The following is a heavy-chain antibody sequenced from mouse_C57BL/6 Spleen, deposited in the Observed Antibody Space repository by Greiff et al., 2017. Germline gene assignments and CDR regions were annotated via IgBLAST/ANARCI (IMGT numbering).Heavy chain of an antibody. CDR1: GYSITSGYY. V-gene: IGHV3-6*01. Sequence: EVQLVESGPGLVKPSQSLSLTCSVTGYSITSGYYWNWIRQFPGNKLEWMGYISYDGSNNYNPSLKNRISITRDTSKNQFFLKLNSVTTEDTATYYCAREDYWFAYWGQGTLVTVSA. J-gene: IGHJ3*01. CDR2: ISYDGSN. CDR3: AREDYWFAY. D-gene: IGHD1-1*02.